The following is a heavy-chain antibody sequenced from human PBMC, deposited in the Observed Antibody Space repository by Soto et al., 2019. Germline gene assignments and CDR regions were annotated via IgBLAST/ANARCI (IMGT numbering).Heavy chain of an antibody. Sequence: ASVKVSCKASGYTFTSYAMHWVRQAPGQRLEWMGWINAGNGNTKYSQKFQGRVTITRDTSASTAYMELSSLRSEDTAVYYCARDTIYCSGGSCYSFYFDYWGQGTLVTVSS. CDR2: INAGNGNT. D-gene: IGHD2-15*01. CDR1: GYTFTSYA. CDR3: ARDTIYCSGGSCYSFYFDY. V-gene: IGHV1-3*01. J-gene: IGHJ4*02.